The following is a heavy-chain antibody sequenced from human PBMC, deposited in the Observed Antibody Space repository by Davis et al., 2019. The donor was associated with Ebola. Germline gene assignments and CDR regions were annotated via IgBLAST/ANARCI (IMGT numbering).Heavy chain of an antibody. J-gene: IGHJ4*02. CDR1: GYTFTSYA. CDR2: INAGNGNT. CDR3: AKGRYYYDSSGYYPDY. Sequence: ASVKVSCKASGYTFTSYAMHWLRQAPGQRLEWMGWINAGNGNTKYSQKFQGRVTITRATSASTAYMELSSLRSEDTAVYYCAKGRYYYDSSGYYPDYWCQGTLVTVSS. D-gene: IGHD3-22*01. V-gene: IGHV1-3*01.